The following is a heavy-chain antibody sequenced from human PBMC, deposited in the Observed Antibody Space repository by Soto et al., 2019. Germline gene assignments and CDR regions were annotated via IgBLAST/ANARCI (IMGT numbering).Heavy chain of an antibody. CDR3: TTDPEYYDFWSGYYPDY. D-gene: IGHD3-3*01. CDR1: GFTFSNAW. CDR2: IKSDAYGGAI. Sequence: GGSLSLSCAGSGFTFSNAWMSWVRRAPGKGLEWVGRIKSDAYGGAIDYAAPVKGRFTISRDDSKNTLYLQMNSLKTEDTAVYYCTTDPEYYDFWSGYYPDYWGQGTLVTVSS. V-gene: IGHV3-15*01. J-gene: IGHJ4*02.